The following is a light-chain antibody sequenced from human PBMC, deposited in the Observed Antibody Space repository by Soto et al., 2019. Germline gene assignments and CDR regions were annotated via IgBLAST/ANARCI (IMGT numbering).Light chain of an antibody. CDR1: ESINRH. J-gene: IGKJ5*01. CDR2: AAS. V-gene: IGKV1-39*01. Sequence: DLPMTQSPSSLSASVGDRVTITCRASESINRHLNWYQQKPGKAPKLLIYAASSLQNGVPSRFSGSGSGTDFTLTISNLQPEDFATYYCQQSYSTLSITFGQGTRLEMK. CDR3: QQSYSTLSIT.